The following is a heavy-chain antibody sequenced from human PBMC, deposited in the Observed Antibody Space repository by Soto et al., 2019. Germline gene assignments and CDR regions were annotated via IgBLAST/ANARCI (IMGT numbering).Heavy chain of an antibody. CDR3: AKWNGYGDH. Sequence: EVQLLESGGGLVQPGGSLRLSCAASGFSFSTYGVTWVRQAPGKGLEWVSGVSGGSGTTHYADSVKGRFTITGDTSKNTVYLQMNSQRVEDTAVYYCAKWNGYGDHWGQGTLVTVSS. J-gene: IGHJ4*02. CDR2: VSGGSGTT. D-gene: IGHD1-1*01. CDR1: GFSFSTYG. V-gene: IGHV3-23*01.